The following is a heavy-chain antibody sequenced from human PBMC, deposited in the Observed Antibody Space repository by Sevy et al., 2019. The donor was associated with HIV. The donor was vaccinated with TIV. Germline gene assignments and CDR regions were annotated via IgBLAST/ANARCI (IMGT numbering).Heavy chain of an antibody. V-gene: IGHV3-13*01. J-gene: IGHJ4*02. CDR3: ARGAGHGRVEF. CDR1: GFTFSDYD. Sequence: GGSLRLSCAGSGFTFSDYDVHWVRQATGKGLEWVSTIGTAADTYYSGSVKGRFTISRENAKNSFYLQMNSLRAGDTAVYFCARGAGHGRVEFWGQGTLVTVSS. D-gene: IGHD3-16*01. CDR2: IGTAADT.